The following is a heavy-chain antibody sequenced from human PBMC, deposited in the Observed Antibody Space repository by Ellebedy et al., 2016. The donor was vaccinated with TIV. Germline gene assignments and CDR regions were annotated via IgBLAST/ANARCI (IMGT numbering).Heavy chain of an antibody. CDR2: ISSSSNYK. J-gene: IGHJ6*02. Sequence: GESLKISXAASGFTFSTYSMNWVRQAPGKGLEWVSSISSSSNYKYYADSVKGRFTISRDNAMNSLYLQMNSLRAEDTAVYYCAREKPAAGRDYFHYYGMDVWGQGTTVTVSS. CDR3: AREKPAAGRDYFHYYGMDV. V-gene: IGHV3-21*04. CDR1: GFTFSTYS. D-gene: IGHD6-13*01.